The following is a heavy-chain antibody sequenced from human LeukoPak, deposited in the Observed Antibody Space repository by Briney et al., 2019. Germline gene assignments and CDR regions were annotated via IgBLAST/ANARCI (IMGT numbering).Heavy chain of an antibody. D-gene: IGHD1-26*01. J-gene: IGHJ6*02. CDR3: ARGNSGSSDVEYNYGMDV. Sequence: PGGSLRLSCAASGFTVSSNYMGWVRQAPGKGLEYVSVIYSGGRTYYADSVKGRFTISRDNSKNTLYLQLNSLRAEDTAVYYCARGNSGSSDVEYNYGMDVWGQGTTVTVSS. V-gene: IGHV3-53*01. CDR2: IYSGGRT. CDR1: GFTVSSNY.